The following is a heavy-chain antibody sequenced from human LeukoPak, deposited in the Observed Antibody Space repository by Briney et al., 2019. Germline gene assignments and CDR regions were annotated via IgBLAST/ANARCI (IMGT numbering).Heavy chain of an antibody. Sequence: SETLSLTCTVSGYSISSGYYWGWIRQPPGKGLEWIGYIYYSGSTNYNPSLKSRVTISVDTSKNQFSLKLSSVTAADTAVYYCARETSIAARPGWFDPWGQGTLVTVSS. CDR2: IYYSGST. J-gene: IGHJ5*02. V-gene: IGHV4-61*01. D-gene: IGHD6-6*01. CDR1: GYSISSGYY. CDR3: ARETSIAARPGWFDP.